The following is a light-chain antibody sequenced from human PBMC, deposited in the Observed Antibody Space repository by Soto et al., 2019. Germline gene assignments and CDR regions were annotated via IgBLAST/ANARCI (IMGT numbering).Light chain of an antibody. CDR3: QQYDSFSKT. CDR1: QSIRSW. J-gene: IGKJ1*01. V-gene: IGKV1-5*01. Sequence: DTQMTQSPSTLSASVGDRVTITCRASQSIRSWLAWYQQKPGKAPQLLIYDASNLESGVPSRFSGSGSGTEFTLTISSLQPDDFATYYCQQYDSFSKTFGRGTKVEVK. CDR2: DAS.